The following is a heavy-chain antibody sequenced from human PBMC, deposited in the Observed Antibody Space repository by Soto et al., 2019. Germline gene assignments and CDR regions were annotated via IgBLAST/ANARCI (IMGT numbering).Heavy chain of an antibody. CDR1: GFSLTETGMG. CDR2: IYWDDDK. Sequence: QITLKESGPTLVNPTQTLTLTCTFSGFSLTETGMGVGWIRQPPGKALEWLAIIYWDDDKRDSPSLKRGLTISKDASKNQVVLTKTNVDAVDTATYYCAHRRSGYFDSWGQGTLVTVSS. V-gene: IGHV2-5*02. J-gene: IGHJ4*02. CDR3: AHRRSGYFDS.